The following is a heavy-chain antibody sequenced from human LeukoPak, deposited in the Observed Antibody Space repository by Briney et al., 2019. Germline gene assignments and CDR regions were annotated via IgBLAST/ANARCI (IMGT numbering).Heavy chain of an antibody. V-gene: IGHV4-34*01. Sequence: NPSETLSLTCAVYGGSFSGYYWSWIRQPPGKGLEWIGEINHSGSTNYNPSLKSRVTISVDTSKNQFSLKLSSVTAADTAVYYCARLGAGTYYYGSGSYPPRRPYYYYYYMDVWGKGTTVTISS. CDR1: GGSFSGYY. CDR2: INHSGST. CDR3: ARLGAGTYYYGSGSYPPRRPYYYYYYMDV. D-gene: IGHD3-10*01. J-gene: IGHJ6*03.